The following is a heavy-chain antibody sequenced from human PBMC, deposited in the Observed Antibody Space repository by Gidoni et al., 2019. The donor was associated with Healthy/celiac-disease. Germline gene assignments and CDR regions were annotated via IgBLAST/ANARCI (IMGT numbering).Heavy chain of an antibody. V-gene: IGHV4-39*01. CDR3: ARSSIQTPIDARPPFDI. J-gene: IGHJ3*02. CDR2: IYYSGST. D-gene: IGHD1-1*01. CDR1: GGSIRSISYY. Sequence: QLQLQESGPGLVKPSETLSLPCTVSGGSIRSISYYWGWIRQPPGKGLEWIGRIYYSGSTYYNPSLKSRVTISVDTSKNQFSLKLSSVTAADTAVYYCARSSIQTPIDARPPFDIWGQGTMVTVSS.